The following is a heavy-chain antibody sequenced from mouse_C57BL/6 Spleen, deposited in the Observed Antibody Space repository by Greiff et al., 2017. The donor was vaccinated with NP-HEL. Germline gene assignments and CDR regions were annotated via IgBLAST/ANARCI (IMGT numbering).Heavy chain of an antibody. D-gene: IGHD1-1*01. Sequence: QVQLQQSGAELARPGASVKLSCKASGYTFTSYGISWVKQRTGQGLEWIGEIYPRSGNTYYNEKFKGKATLTADKSSSTAYMELRSLTSEDSAVYFCAREDTTVYYYAMDYWGQGTSVTVSS. CDR1: GYTFTSYG. CDR2: IYPRSGNT. CDR3: AREDTTVYYYAMDY. J-gene: IGHJ4*01. V-gene: IGHV1-81*01.